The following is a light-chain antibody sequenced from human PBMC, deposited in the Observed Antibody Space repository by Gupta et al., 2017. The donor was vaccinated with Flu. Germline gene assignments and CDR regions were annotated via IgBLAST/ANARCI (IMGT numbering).Light chain of an antibody. CDR3: QQSDSTPLT. J-gene: IGKJ4*01. CDR1: QSISSY. CDR2: AAS. V-gene: IGKV1-39*01. Sequence: DIQMTQSPSSLSASVGDRVTITCRASQSISSYLNWYQQKPGKAPKLLIYAASSLQSGVPSRFSGSGSGTDFTLTISRPQPEDFATYYCQQSDSTPLTFGGGTXVEIK.